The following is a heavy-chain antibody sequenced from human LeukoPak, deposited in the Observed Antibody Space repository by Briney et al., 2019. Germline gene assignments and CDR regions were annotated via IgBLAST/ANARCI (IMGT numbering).Heavy chain of an antibody. J-gene: IGHJ4*02. D-gene: IGHD3-10*01. V-gene: IGHV3-30-3*01. CDR3: AREGYYGSGSPPSLYFDY. CDR2: TSSDLNVK. CDR1: GFTFRNYV. Sequence: QTGGSLRLSCAASGFTFRNYVIHWVRQAPGKGLEWVAVTSSDLNVKLYADSMKGRFTISRDNSRSTLYLQMNSLRPEDTAIYYCAREGYYGSGSPPSLYFDYWGQGTLVTVSS.